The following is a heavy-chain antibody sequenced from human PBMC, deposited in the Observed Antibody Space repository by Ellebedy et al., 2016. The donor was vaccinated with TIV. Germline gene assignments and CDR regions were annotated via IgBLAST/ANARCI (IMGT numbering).Heavy chain of an antibody. Sequence: SLKISCAASGFPFDDYAMHWVRQAPGKGLEWVSGISWNSGSIGYADSVKGRFTISRDNAKNSLYLQMNSLRAEDMALYYCAKGVAGTVSYWYFDLWGRGTLVTVSS. CDR2: ISWNSGSI. J-gene: IGHJ2*01. CDR1: GFPFDDYA. V-gene: IGHV3-9*03. D-gene: IGHD6-19*01. CDR3: AKGVAGTVSYWYFDL.